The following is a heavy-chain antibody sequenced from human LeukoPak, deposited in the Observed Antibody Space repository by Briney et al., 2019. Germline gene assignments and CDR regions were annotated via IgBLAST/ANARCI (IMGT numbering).Heavy chain of an antibody. J-gene: IGHJ4*02. Sequence: ASVKVSXKASGYTFTSYGISWVRQAPGQGLEWMGWISAYNGNTNYAQKLQGRVTMTTDTSTSTAYMELTSLRSDDTAVYYCARGEPTRRRDGYNWDYWGQGTLVTVSS. D-gene: IGHD5-24*01. CDR3: ARGEPTRRRDGYNWDY. V-gene: IGHV1-18*01. CDR2: ISAYNGNT. CDR1: GYTFTSYG.